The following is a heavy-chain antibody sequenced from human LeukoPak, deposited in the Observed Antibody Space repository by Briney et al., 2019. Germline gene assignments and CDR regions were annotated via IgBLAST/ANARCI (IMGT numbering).Heavy chain of an antibody. Sequence: GGSLRLSCAASGFTFSSYGMSWVRQAPGKGLEWVSAISGSGGSTYYADSVKGRFTISRDNSKNTLYLQMNSLRAEDTAVYYCARDRGLQLWLGHYMDVWGKGTTVTVSS. J-gene: IGHJ6*03. D-gene: IGHD5-18*01. CDR2: ISGSGGST. V-gene: IGHV3-23*01. CDR1: GFTFSSYG. CDR3: ARDRGLQLWLGHYMDV.